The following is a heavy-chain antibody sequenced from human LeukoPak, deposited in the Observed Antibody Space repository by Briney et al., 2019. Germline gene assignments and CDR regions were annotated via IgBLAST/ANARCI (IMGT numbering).Heavy chain of an antibody. CDR1: GGSISSSNSY. CDR2: IYYSGNT. CDR3: ARQTGSGLFILP. V-gene: IGHV4-39*01. Sequence: PSETLSLTCTVSGGSISSSNSYWGWIRQPPGKGLEWIGSIYYSGNTYYNASLKSQVSISIDTSKNQFSLKLTSVTAADTAVYYCARQTGSGLFILPGGQGTLVTVSS. D-gene: IGHD3/OR15-3a*01. J-gene: IGHJ4*02.